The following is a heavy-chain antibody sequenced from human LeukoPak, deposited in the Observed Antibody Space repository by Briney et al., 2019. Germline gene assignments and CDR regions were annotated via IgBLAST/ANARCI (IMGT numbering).Heavy chain of an antibody. Sequence: GESLKISCKGSGYSFTSYWIGWVRQMPGKGLEWMGIIYPGDSDTRYSPSFQGQVTISADKSISTAYLQWSSPKASDTAMYYCARRSRQWLADDAFDIWGQGTMVTVSS. J-gene: IGHJ3*02. CDR1: GYSFTSYW. V-gene: IGHV5-51*01. CDR2: IYPGDSDT. D-gene: IGHD6-19*01. CDR3: ARRSRQWLADDAFDI.